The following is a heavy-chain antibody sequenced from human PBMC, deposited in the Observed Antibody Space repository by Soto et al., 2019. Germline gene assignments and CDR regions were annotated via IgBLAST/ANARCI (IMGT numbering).Heavy chain of an antibody. V-gene: IGHV3-30-3*01. CDR1: GFTFSSYA. J-gene: IGHJ4*02. Sequence: QVQLVESGGGVVQPGRSLRLSCAASGFTFSSYAMHWVRQAPGKGLEWVAVISYDGSNKYYADSVKGRFTISRDNSKNTLYLQMNSLRAEDTAVYYCARGHSNYYDSSGPDHSFDYWGQGTLVTVSS. D-gene: IGHD3-22*01. CDR2: ISYDGSNK. CDR3: ARGHSNYYDSSGPDHSFDY.